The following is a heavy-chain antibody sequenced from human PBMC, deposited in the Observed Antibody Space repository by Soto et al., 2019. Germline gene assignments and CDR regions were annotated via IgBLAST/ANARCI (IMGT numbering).Heavy chain of an antibody. CDR1: GFTFSSYA. J-gene: IGHJ4*02. CDR3: AGDQVPSYFDY. V-gene: IGHV3-30-3*01. CDR2: ISYDGSNK. Sequence: GGSLRLSCAASGFTFSSYAMHWVRQAPGKGLEWVAVISYDGSNKYYADSVKGRFTISRDNSKNTLYLQMNSLRAEDTAVYYCAGDQVPSYFDYWGQGTLVTVSS.